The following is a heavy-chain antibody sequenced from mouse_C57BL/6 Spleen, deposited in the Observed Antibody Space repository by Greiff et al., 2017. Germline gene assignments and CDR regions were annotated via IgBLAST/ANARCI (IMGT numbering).Heavy chain of an antibody. Sequence: QVQLKQSGAELVRPGTSVKMSCKASGYTFTNYWIGWAKQRPGHGLEWIGDIYPGGGYTKYNEKFKGKATLTADKSSSTAYMQFSSLTSEDSAIYYCARAWDSSGYAYWGQGTLVTVSA. CDR1: GYTFTNYW. V-gene: IGHV1-63*01. J-gene: IGHJ3*01. CDR3: ARAWDSSGYAY. D-gene: IGHD3-2*02. CDR2: IYPGGGYT.